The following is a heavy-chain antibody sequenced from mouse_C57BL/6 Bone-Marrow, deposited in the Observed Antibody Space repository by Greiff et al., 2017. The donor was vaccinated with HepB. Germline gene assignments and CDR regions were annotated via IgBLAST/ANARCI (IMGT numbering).Heavy chain of an antibody. CDR3: TRYRPITTVVATGYFDV. D-gene: IGHD1-1*01. Sequence: EVMLVESGEGLVKPGGSLKLSCAASGFTFSSYAMSWVRQTPEKRLEWVAYISSGGDYIYYADTVKGRFTISRDNARNTLYLQMSSLKSEDTALYYCTRYRPITTVVATGYFDVWGTGTTVTVSS. CDR2: ISSGGDYI. J-gene: IGHJ1*03. V-gene: IGHV5-9-1*02. CDR1: GFTFSSYA.